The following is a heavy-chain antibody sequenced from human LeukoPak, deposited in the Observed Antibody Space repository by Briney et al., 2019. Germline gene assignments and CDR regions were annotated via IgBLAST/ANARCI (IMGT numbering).Heavy chain of an antibody. Sequence: SETLSLTCTVSGGSISSSSYYWGWIRQPPGKGLEWIGSIYYSGSTYYNPSLKSRVTISVDTSKNQFSLKLSSVTAADTAVYYCARDGPYYYGSGSFDYWGQGTLVTVSS. CDR1: GGSISSSSYY. CDR2: IYYSGST. CDR3: ARDGPYYYGSGSFDY. J-gene: IGHJ4*02. V-gene: IGHV4-39*07. D-gene: IGHD3-10*01.